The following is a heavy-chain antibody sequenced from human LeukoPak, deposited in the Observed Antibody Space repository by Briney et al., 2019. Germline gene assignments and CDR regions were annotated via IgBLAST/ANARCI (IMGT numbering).Heavy chain of an antibody. CDR2: IYTSGST. Sequence: SETLSLTCTGSGGSISSYYWSWIRQPAGKGLEWIGRIYTSGSTTYNPSLKSRVTMSVDTSKNQFSLKLSSVTAADTAVYYCAREVLSYTSAFINYYYYYMDVWGKGTTVTVSS. D-gene: IGHD2-2*02. J-gene: IGHJ6*03. V-gene: IGHV4-4*07. CDR3: AREVLSYTSAFINYYYYYMDV. CDR1: GGSISSYY.